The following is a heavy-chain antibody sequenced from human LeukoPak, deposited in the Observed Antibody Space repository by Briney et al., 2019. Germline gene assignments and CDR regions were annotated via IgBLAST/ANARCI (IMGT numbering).Heavy chain of an antibody. CDR2: IYYSGST. D-gene: IGHD3-22*01. CDR3: ARDQGYYYDSSGFSD. V-gene: IGHV4-59*01. CDR1: GGSISSYY. Sequence: TSETLSLTCTVSGGSISSYYWSWIRQPPGKGLEWIGYIYYSGSTNYNPSLKSRVTISVDTSKNQFSLKLSSVTAADTAVYYCARDQGYYYDSSGFSDWGRGTLVTVSS. J-gene: IGHJ4*02.